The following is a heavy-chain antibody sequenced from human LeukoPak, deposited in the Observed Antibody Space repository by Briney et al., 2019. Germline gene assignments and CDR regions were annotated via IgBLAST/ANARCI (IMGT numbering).Heavy chain of an antibody. CDR3: AKEKRDTGYYGSGSRAFDI. J-gene: IGHJ3*02. CDR1: GFTFDDYA. Sequence: GGSLRLSCAASGFTFDDYAMHWVRQAPGKGLEWVSGISWNSGSIGYADSVKGRFTISRDNAKNSLYLRMNSLRAEDTALYYCAKEKRDTGYYGSGSRAFDIWGQGTMVTVSS. D-gene: IGHD3-10*01. V-gene: IGHV3-9*01. CDR2: ISWNSGSI.